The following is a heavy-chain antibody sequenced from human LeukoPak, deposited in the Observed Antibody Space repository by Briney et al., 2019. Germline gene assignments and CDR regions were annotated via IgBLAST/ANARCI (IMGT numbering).Heavy chain of an antibody. J-gene: IGHJ4*02. Sequence: GGSLRLSCAASGFTFSSYAMHWVRQAPGKGLEWVAVISYDGSNKYYADSVKGRFTISRDNSKNTLYLQMNSLRAEDTAVYYCARGADNYYDSSLYYWGQGTLVTVSS. CDR2: ISYDGSNK. CDR3: ARGADNYYDSSLYY. V-gene: IGHV3-30*04. D-gene: IGHD3-22*01. CDR1: GFTFSSYA.